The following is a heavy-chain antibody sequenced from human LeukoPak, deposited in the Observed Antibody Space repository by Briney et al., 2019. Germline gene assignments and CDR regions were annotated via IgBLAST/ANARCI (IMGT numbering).Heavy chain of an antibody. D-gene: IGHD2-21*01. CDR3: ARLVIGGSTRIFDY. CDR2: INHSGST. J-gene: IGHJ4*02. V-gene: IGHV4-34*01. Sequence: SETLSLTCAVYGGSFSGYYWSWIRQPPGKGLEWIGEINHSGSTNYNPSLKSRVTISVDTSKNQFSLKLSSVTAADTAVYYCARLVIGGSTRIFDYWGQGTLVTVSS. CDR1: GGSFSGYY.